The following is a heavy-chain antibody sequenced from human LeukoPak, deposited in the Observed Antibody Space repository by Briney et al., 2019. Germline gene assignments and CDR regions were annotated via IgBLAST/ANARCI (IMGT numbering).Heavy chain of an antibody. V-gene: IGHV5-51*01. CDR3: ARQKEDVAAAGTSYYYYYGMDV. Sequence: PGESLKISCKGSGYSFTNYRIGWVRQMSGKGLEWMGIIYPGDSDTRYSPSFQGQVTISADKSISTAYLQWSSLKASDTAMYYCARQKEDVAAAGTSYYYYYGMDVWGQGTTVTVSS. CDR1: GYSFTNYR. CDR2: IYPGDSDT. D-gene: IGHD6-13*01. J-gene: IGHJ6*02.